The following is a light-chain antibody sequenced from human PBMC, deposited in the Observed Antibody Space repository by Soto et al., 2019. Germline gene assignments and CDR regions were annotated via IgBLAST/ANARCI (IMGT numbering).Light chain of an antibody. J-gene: IGKJ2*01. CDR2: KAS. Sequence: DIQMTQSPSTLSASVRDRVTITCRASQSISSWLAWYQQKPGKAPKLLIYKASSLESGVPSRFSDSGSGTEFTLTISSLQPDDFATYYCQQYNDYPDTFGQGTKLEIK. V-gene: IGKV1-5*03. CDR1: QSISSW. CDR3: QQYNDYPDT.